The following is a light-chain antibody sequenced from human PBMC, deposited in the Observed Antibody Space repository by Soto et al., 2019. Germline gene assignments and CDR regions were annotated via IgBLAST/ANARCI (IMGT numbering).Light chain of an antibody. CDR3: AAWDDSLSGFYV. CDR2: RNN. J-gene: IGLJ1*01. Sequence: QSVLTQPPSVSGAPGQRVTISCTGSSSNIGAHYDVHWYQHLPGTAPKLLIYRNNQRPSGVPDRFFGSKSGTSASLAISGLRSEDEADYYCAAWDDSLSGFYVFGTGTKLTVL. CDR1: SSNIGAHYD. V-gene: IGLV1-47*01.